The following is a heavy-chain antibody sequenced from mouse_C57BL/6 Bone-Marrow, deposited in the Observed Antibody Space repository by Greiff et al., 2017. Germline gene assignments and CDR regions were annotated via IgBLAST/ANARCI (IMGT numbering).Heavy chain of an antibody. Sequence: QVQLQQSGAELAKPGASVKLSCKASGYTFTSYWMHWVKQRPGQGLDWIGYINPSSGYTKYNQKFKDKATLTADKSSSTAYMQLSSLTYEDSAVYYCGGWYYFDYWGQGTTLTVSS. CDR1: GYTFTSYW. CDR2: INPSSGYT. V-gene: IGHV1-7*01. J-gene: IGHJ2*01. CDR3: GGWYYFDY.